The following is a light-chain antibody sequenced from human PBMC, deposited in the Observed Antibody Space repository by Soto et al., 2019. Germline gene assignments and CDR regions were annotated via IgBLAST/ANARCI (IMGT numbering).Light chain of an antibody. CDR3: QQYNSYVYS. CDR2: KAS. V-gene: IGKV1-5*03. CDR1: QSFKTW. J-gene: IGKJ2*03. Sequence: IQMTQSPSPLSASVGDRVNITCRASQSFKTWLAWYQQKPGKAPKLIIYKASTLESGVPSRFSGSGFGTEFTLAISSLQPDDFATYYCQQYNSYVYSFGGGTKLEI.